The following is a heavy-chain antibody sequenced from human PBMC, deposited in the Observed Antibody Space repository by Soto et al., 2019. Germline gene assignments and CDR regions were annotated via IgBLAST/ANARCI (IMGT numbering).Heavy chain of an antibody. CDR3: ARPAATVIFYSGMDV. CDR2: ISFDGSNE. D-gene: IGHD4-17*01. V-gene: IGHV3-30-3*01. Sequence: GSLRLSCAASGFTFSDYAMHWVRQAPGKGLEWVAIISFDGSNEHYADSVQGRFTISRDNSENTLYLQMNSLRADDTAVYYCARPAATVIFYSGMDVWGQGTTVTVSS. J-gene: IGHJ6*02. CDR1: GFTFSDYA.